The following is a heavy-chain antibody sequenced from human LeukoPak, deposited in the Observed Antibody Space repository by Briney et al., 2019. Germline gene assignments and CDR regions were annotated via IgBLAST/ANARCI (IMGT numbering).Heavy chain of an antibody. CDR3: ARRQIAVAFFDY. Sequence: GGSLRLSCAASGFTVSSNYMSWVRQAPGKGLEWVSVIYSGGSTYCADSVKGRFTISRDNSKNTLYLQMNSLRAEDTAVYYCARRQIAVAFFDYWGQGTLVTVSS. J-gene: IGHJ4*02. CDR1: GFTVSSNY. V-gene: IGHV3-66*01. CDR2: IYSGGST. D-gene: IGHD6-19*01.